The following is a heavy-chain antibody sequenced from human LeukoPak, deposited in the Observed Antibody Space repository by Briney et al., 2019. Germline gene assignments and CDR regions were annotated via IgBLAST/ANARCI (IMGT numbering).Heavy chain of an antibody. V-gene: IGHV3-53*01. J-gene: IGHJ4*02. CDR3: ARGPALQKGWVYDY. D-gene: IGHD2-2*01. CDR2: IFSGGNT. Sequence: GGSLRLSCAASGFTVSSNYMSWVRQAPGKGLEWVSVIFSGGNTYYADSVKGRFTISRDNSKNTLYLQMNSLRVEDTAVYYCARGPALQKGWVYDYWGQGTLVTVSS. CDR1: GFTVSSNY.